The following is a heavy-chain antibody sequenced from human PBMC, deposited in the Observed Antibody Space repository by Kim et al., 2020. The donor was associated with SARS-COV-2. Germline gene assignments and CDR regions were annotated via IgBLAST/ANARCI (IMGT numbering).Heavy chain of an antibody. V-gene: IGHV3-21*01. Sequence: VKGRFTIARDNAKNSLYLEMSSLGAEDTAVYYCAGERGLAAAGSYWYFDLWGRGTLVTVSS. CDR3: AGERGLAAAGSYWYFDL. J-gene: IGHJ2*01. D-gene: IGHD6-13*01.